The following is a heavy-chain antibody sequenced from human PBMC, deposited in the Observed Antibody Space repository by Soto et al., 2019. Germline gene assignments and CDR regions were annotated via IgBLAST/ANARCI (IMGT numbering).Heavy chain of an antibody. V-gene: IGHV3-9*01. CDR3: AKDSVASVYGSGSLAY. J-gene: IGHJ4*02. Sequence: GGSLRLSCAASGFSFDDYAMHWVRRAPGKGLEWVSGISWNSSTRDYADSVKGRFTISRDNAKKSLYLQMNSLGPEDTALYYCAKDSVASVYGSGSLAYWGQGTLVTVSS. CDR2: ISWNSSTR. CDR1: GFSFDDYA. D-gene: IGHD3-10*01.